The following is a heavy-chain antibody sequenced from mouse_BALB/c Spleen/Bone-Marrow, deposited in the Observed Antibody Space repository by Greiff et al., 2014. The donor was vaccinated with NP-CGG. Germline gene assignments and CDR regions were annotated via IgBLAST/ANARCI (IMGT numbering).Heavy chain of an antibody. J-gene: IGHJ4*01. CDR2: IYPGNSDT. V-gene: IGHV1-5*01. CDR1: GYSFTSYW. Sequence: EVQLQQSGTVLARPGASVKMSCKASGYSFTSYWMHWVKKRPGQGLEWIGAIYPGNSDTSYNQKFKGKAKLTAVTSASTAYMELSSLTNEDSAVYYCTNGYDYYAMDYWGQGTSVTVSS. CDR3: TNGYDYYAMDY. D-gene: IGHD2-2*01.